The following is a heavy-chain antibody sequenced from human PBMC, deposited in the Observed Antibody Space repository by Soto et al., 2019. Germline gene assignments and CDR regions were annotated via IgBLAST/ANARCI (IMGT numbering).Heavy chain of an antibody. CDR2: NSGYNGNT. D-gene: IGHD3-3*02. Sequence: QVQLVQSGAEVKKPGAAVKVSCKTSGYTFTSYAITWVRQAPGQGLEWMGKNSGYNGNTDYSEKFQGRVTMTTDTSTSTAHMELRSLRSDDTAVYFCAREPLFGYLENWGQGTLVTVSS. V-gene: IGHV1-18*04. CDR3: AREPLFGYLEN. J-gene: IGHJ4*02. CDR1: GYTFTSYA.